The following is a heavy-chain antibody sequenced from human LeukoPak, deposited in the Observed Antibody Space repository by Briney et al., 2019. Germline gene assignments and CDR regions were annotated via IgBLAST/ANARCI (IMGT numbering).Heavy chain of an antibody. V-gene: IGHV4-59*08. CDR2: IYYSGST. D-gene: IGHD5-12*01. CDR3: ARHLAGLGAFDI. J-gene: IGHJ3*02. Sequence: SETLSLTCTVSGGSINSYYRSWIRQPPGKGLEWIGYIYYSGSTNYNPSLKSRVTISVDTSKNQFSLKLSSVTAADTAVYYCARHLAGLGAFDIWGQGTMVTVSS. CDR1: GGSINSYY.